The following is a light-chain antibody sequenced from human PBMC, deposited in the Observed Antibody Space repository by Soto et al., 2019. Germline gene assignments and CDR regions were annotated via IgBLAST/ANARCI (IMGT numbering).Light chain of an antibody. CDR1: SSDVGGYYY. J-gene: IGLJ1*01. CDR2: QVS. CDR3: SSYTSSNTFYV. V-gene: IGLV2-14*01. Sequence: QSVLTQPASMSGSPGQSITISCTGTSSDVGGYYYVSWYQHHPGKAPKLMIYQVSNRPSGVSNRFSGSKSGNTASLTISGLQAEDEADYYCSSYTSSNTFYVFGTGTKLTVL.